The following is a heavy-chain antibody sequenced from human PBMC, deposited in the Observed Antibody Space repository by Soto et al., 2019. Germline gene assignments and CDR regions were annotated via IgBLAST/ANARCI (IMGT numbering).Heavy chain of an antibody. Sequence: GASVKVSCKASGYTFTGYHLYWVRQAPGQGLEWMGWINPNSGGTNYAQKFQGRVTMTRDTSINTAYMELNSLRSDDTAVYYCATPRSPNSRDAFDSWGQGTMVTVSS. CDR3: ATPRSPNSRDAFDS. J-gene: IGHJ3*01. D-gene: IGHD1-7*01. CDR1: GYTFTGYH. V-gene: IGHV1-2*02. CDR2: INPNSGGT.